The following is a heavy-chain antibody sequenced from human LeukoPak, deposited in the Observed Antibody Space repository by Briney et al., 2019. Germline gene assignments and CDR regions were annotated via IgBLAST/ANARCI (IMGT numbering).Heavy chain of an antibody. CDR1: GFTFSSYW. CDR2: IKQDGSEK. CDR3: ARDRAREMVTTNINFDY. V-gene: IGHV3-7*01. Sequence: GGSLRLSCAASGFTFSSYWMSWVRQAPGKGLEWLANIKQDGSEKYYVDSVKGRFTISRDNAKNSLYLQMNSLRAEDTAVYYCARDRAREMVTTNINFDYWGQGTLVTVSS. J-gene: IGHJ4*02. D-gene: IGHD5-18*01.